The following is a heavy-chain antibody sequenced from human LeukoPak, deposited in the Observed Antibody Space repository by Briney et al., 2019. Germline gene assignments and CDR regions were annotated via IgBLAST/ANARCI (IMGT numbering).Heavy chain of an antibody. Sequence: PGGSLRLSCTASGFTFGDYAMSWVRQAPGKGLEWVGFIRSKAYGGTTEYAASVKGRFTISRDDSKSIAYLQMNSLKTEDTAVYYCTSSSGLYFFSYFDYWGQGTLVTVSS. CDR3: TSSSGLYFFSYFDY. J-gene: IGHJ4*02. V-gene: IGHV3-49*04. D-gene: IGHD6-19*01. CDR2: IRSKAYGGTT. CDR1: GFTFGDYA.